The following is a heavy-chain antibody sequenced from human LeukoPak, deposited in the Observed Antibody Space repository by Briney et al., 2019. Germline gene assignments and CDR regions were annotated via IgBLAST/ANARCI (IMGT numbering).Heavy chain of an antibody. Sequence: PSQTLSLTCTVSGGSIISATYYWTWIRQPAGKGLEWIGRVSTSGSTSYNPSLKSRVTMSVDTSKNQFSLKLSSVTAADTAVYYCARDIGSSWYAVWYDPWGQGTLVTVSS. CDR2: VSTSGST. V-gene: IGHV4-61*02. CDR1: GGSIISATYY. J-gene: IGHJ5*02. D-gene: IGHD6-13*01. CDR3: ARDIGSSWYAVWYDP.